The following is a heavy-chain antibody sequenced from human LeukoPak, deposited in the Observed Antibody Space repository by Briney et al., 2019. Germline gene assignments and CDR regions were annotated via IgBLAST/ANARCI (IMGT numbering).Heavy chain of an antibody. CDR1: GFTFSSYA. J-gene: IGHJ4*02. CDR2: ISGSGGST. Sequence: GGSLRLSCAASGFTFSSYAMSWVRQAPRKGLEWVSAISGSGGSTYYADSVKGRFTISRDNSKNTLYLQMNSLRAEDTAVYYCAKDSNTAMVLSNFDYWGQGTLVTVSS. D-gene: IGHD5-18*01. CDR3: AKDSNTAMVLSNFDY. V-gene: IGHV3-23*01.